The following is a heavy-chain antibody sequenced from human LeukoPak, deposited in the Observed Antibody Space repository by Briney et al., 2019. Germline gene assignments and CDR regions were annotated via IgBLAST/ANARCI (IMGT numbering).Heavy chain of an antibody. CDR3: ARTNYCGSTSCRYFDY. CDR1: GGSISSYY. J-gene: IGHJ4*02. Sequence: PSETLSLTCTVSGGSISSYYRSWIRQPPGKGLEWIGYIYYSGSTNYNPSLKSRVTISVDTSKNQFSLKLSSVTAADTAVYYCARTNYCGSTSCRYFDYWGQGTLVTVSS. CDR2: IYYSGST. V-gene: IGHV4-59*01. D-gene: IGHD2-2*01.